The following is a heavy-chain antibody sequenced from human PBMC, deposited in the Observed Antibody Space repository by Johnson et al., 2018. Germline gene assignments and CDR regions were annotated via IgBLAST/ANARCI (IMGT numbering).Heavy chain of an antibody. D-gene: IGHD3-22*01. CDR2: MNPDTGNT. CDR1: GYTFIDYD. CDR3: AYSTGYTNKWGYYYYFMDL. V-gene: IGHV1-8*01. Sequence: QVQLVESGAEVARPGASVMVSCQASGYTFIDYDINWVRQATGQGLEWKGWMNPDTGNTGYAQKFQGRVTMNRNTATRTAYLELSSLRSEDTAVYYCAYSTGYTNKWGYYYYFMDLWGQGTTVTVAS. J-gene: IGHJ6*02.